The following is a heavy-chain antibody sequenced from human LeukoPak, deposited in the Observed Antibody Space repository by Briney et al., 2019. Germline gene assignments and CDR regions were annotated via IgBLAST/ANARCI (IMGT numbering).Heavy chain of an antibody. CDR3: AREGLHDAFDI. V-gene: IGHV3-7*01. J-gene: IGHJ3*02. CDR2: IKQDGGEK. D-gene: IGHD5-18*01. Sequence: GGSLRLSCAASGFTFDDYGMSWVRQAPGKGLEWVANIKQDGGEKYYVDSVKGRFTISRDNAKNSLYLQMNSLRAEDTAVYYCAREGLHDAFDIWGQGTMVTVSS. CDR1: GFTFDDYG.